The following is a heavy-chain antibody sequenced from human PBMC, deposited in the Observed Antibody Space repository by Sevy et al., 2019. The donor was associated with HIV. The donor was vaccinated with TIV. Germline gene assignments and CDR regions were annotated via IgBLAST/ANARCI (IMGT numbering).Heavy chain of an antibody. V-gene: IGHV3-11*01. CDR1: GFTFSDYY. D-gene: IGHD4-17*01. J-gene: IGHJ6*02. CDR2: ISSSGDTI. CDR3: ARDHVKDGDLGDYYYYAMDV. Sequence: GGSLRLSCAASGFTFSDYYMSWIRQAPGKGLKWISYISSSGDTIYYADSVKGRFTISRDNAKNSLSLQMNSLRAEDTAVYYCARDHVKDGDLGDYYYYAMDVWGQWTTVTVSS.